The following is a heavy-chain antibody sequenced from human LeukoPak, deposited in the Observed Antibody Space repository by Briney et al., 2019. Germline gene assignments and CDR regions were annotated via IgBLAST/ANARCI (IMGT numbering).Heavy chain of an antibody. Sequence: GGSLRLSCAASGFTFSSYWMSWVRQAPGKGLEWVANIKQDGSEKYYVDSVKGRFTISRDNAKNSLYLQMNSLRAEDTAVYYCAKGSSTMISIGGDYWGQGTLVTVSS. D-gene: IGHD3-22*01. CDR2: IKQDGSEK. CDR3: AKGSSTMISIGGDY. J-gene: IGHJ4*02. CDR1: GFTFSSYW. V-gene: IGHV3-7*03.